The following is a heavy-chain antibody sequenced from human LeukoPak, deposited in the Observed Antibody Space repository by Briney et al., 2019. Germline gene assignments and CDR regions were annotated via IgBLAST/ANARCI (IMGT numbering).Heavy chain of an antibody. D-gene: IGHD6-19*01. CDR2: ISYDGGNK. Sequence: PGGSLRLSCAASGFTFSSYAMHWVRQAPGKGLEWVAVISYDGGNKYYADSVKGRFTISRDNSKNTLYLQMNSLRAEDTAVYYCARDSAVALWDYWGQGTLVTVSS. J-gene: IGHJ4*02. V-gene: IGHV3-30-3*01. CDR3: ARDSAVALWDY. CDR1: GFTFSSYA.